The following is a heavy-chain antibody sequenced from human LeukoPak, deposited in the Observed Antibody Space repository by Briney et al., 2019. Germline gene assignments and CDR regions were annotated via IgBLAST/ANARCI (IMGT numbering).Heavy chain of an antibody. D-gene: IGHD3-10*01. V-gene: IGHV4-30-4*01. CDR2: IYYSGST. CDR3: ARSMVRGVIDLPDY. CDR1: GGSISIGDYY. J-gene: IGHJ4*02. Sequence: SETLSLTCTVSGGSISIGDYYWSWIRQPPGKGLEWIGYIYYSGSTSYNPSLKSRVTTSVDTSKNQFSLKLSSVTAADTAVYYCARSMVRGVIDLPDYWGQGTLVTVSS.